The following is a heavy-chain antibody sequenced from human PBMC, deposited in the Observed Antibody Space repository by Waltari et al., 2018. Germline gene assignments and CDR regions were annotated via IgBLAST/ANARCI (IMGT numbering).Heavy chain of an antibody. CDR2: INHSGST. CDR1: GGSFSGYY. J-gene: IGHJ4*02. D-gene: IGHD1-26*01. V-gene: IGHV4-34*01. CDR3: ARRRNSGSFRSQSDY. Sequence: QVQLQQWGAGLLKPSETLSLTCAVYGGSFSGYYWSWIRQPPGKGLEWIGEINHSGSTDYSPALNSRGTISVDTSKNQFSLKLSSVTAADTAVYYCARRRNSGSFRSQSDYWGQGTLVTVSS.